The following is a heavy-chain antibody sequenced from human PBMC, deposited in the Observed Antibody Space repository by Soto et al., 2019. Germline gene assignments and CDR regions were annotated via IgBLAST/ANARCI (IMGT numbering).Heavy chain of an antibody. J-gene: IGHJ4*02. CDR3: ARRKERSGPNYFDL. D-gene: IGHD6-25*01. Sequence: QAQLVQSGAEVKKPGASVKVSCKASGYTFATYDFNWVRQAPGQGLEWMGWMNPNSGNTGYAQKFRGRVSMTRNTSISTAYMELSGLRSEDTALYFCARRKERSGPNYFDLWGQGTLVTVSS. CDR2: MNPNSGNT. CDR1: GYTFATYD. V-gene: IGHV1-8*01.